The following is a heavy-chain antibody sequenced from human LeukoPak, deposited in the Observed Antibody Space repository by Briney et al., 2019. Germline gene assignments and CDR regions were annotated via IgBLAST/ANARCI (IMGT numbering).Heavy chain of an antibody. Sequence: AGGSLRLSCAASGFIFSSYAMHWVRQAPGKGLEWVAVISYDGSHKYYADSVKGRFTISRDNSKNTLYLQMNSLRAEDTAVYYCARDRGLDWNYGGSFDYWGQGTLVTVSS. J-gene: IGHJ4*02. V-gene: IGHV3-30*04. CDR2: ISYDGSHK. CDR1: GFIFSSYA. CDR3: ARDRGLDWNYGGSFDY. D-gene: IGHD1-7*01.